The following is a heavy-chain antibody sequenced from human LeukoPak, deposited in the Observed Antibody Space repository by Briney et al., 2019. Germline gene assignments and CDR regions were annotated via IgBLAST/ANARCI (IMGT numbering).Heavy chain of an antibody. J-gene: IGHJ2*01. CDR2: MNPNSGNT. CDR3: ARVDIAEWYFDL. V-gene: IGHV1-8*01. Sequence: ASVKVSCKASGYTFTSYDINWVRQATGQGLEWMGWMNPNSGNTGYAQKFQGRVTMTRNTSISTAYMELSSLRSEDTAVYYCARVDIAEWYFDLWGRGTLVTVSS. CDR1: GYTFTSYD. D-gene: IGHD5-12*01.